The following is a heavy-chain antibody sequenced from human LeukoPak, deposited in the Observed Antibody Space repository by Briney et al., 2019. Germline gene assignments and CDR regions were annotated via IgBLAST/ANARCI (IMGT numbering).Heavy chain of an antibody. Sequence: PGGSLRLSCGASGFRLGSYSMDWVRQAPGKGLEWVSHINSGSSTIYHADSVKGRFTTPRDNAGNSLYLQMNSLRAEDTAVYYCARVLLERPGIDSFDMWGQGTMVTVSS. CDR2: INSGSSTI. D-gene: IGHD1-1*01. CDR3: ARVLLERPGIDSFDM. J-gene: IGHJ3*02. CDR1: GFRLGSYS. V-gene: IGHV3-48*01.